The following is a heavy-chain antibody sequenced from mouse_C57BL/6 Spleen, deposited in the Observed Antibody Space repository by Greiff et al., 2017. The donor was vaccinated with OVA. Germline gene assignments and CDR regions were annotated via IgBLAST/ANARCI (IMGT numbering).Heavy chain of an antibody. CDR1: GYTFTSYW. Sequence: QVQLQQPGAELVKPGASVKLSCKASGYTFTSYWMHWVKQRPGQGLEWIGMIHPNSGSTNYNEKFKSKATLTVDKSSSTAYMQLSSLTSEDSAVYYCARYDGYSFWYFDVWGTGTTVTVSS. V-gene: IGHV1-64*01. CDR3: ARYDGYSFWYFDV. J-gene: IGHJ1*03. D-gene: IGHD2-3*01. CDR2: IHPNSGST.